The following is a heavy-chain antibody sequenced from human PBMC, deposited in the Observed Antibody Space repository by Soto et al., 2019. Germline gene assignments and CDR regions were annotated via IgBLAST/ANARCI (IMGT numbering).Heavy chain of an antibody. CDR2: ISVSGGST. V-gene: IGHV3-23*01. Sequence: GGSLRLSCAASGFTFSSYAMIWVRQAPGKGLEWVSAISVSGGSTYYADSVKGRFTISRDNSKNTLYLQMNSLRAEDTAVYYCATSYAPVLSDGMDVWGQGTTVTVSS. D-gene: IGHD3-16*01. CDR3: ATSYAPVLSDGMDV. J-gene: IGHJ6*02. CDR1: GFTFSSYA.